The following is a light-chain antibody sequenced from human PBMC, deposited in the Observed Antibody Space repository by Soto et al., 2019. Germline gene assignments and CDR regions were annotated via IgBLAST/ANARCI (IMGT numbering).Light chain of an antibody. J-gene: IGKJ1*01. CDR2: DTS. CDR3: QQRSDWPPT. Sequence: EIVLTQSPATLSLSPGERATPSCRASQTVGSYLAWFRQTPGQTPRLLIYDTSIRATGVPARFSGSGSGTDFTLTISSLEAEDFAIYYCQQRSDWPPTFGQGTKVDI. CDR1: QTVGSY. V-gene: IGKV3-11*01.